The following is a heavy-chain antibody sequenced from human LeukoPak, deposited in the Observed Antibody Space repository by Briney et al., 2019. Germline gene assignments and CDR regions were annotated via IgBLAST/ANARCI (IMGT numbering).Heavy chain of an antibody. CDR1: GDSISSGTW. D-gene: IGHD5-12*01. V-gene: IGHV4-4*02. CDR2: IHNRGST. Sequence: SETLCLTCAVSGDSISSGTWWSWVRQPPGKGWDGIGEIHNRGSTNYNPSLEGRVTISVDNPNDHLSLKMTPVTAADTAVYYGARGLVDTGRSRFDYWGQGSLVTVSS. CDR3: ARGLVDTGRSRFDY. J-gene: IGHJ4*02.